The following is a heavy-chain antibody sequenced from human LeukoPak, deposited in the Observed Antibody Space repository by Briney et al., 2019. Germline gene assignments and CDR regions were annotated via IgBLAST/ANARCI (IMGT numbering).Heavy chain of an antibody. V-gene: IGHV3-7*04. CDR1: INLYYLL. Sequence: GSLRLLLCSPGINLYYLLITLGRQAPGEGLGWVANIKQDGNDRFYVDSVKGRFTISRDNAKNSLHLQMSSLRGEDTAVYYCVRGGDYGSFDYWGQGALVIVSS. CDR3: VRGGDYGSFDY. CDR2: IKQDGNDR. J-gene: IGHJ4*02. D-gene: IGHD4-17*01.